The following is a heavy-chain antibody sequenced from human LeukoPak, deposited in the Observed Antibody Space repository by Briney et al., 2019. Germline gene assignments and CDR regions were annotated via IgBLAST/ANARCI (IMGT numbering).Heavy chain of an antibody. V-gene: IGHV4-34*01. CDR3: ARGRYGGNYLDP. J-gene: IGHJ5*02. Sequence: SETLSPTCAVYGGSFSGYYWSWIRQPPGKGLEWIGEINHSGSTNYNPSLKSRFTISVDTSKNQFSLKLSSVTAADTAVYYCARGRYGGNYLDPWGQGTLVTVSS. CDR2: INHSGST. D-gene: IGHD4-23*01. CDR1: GGSFSGYY.